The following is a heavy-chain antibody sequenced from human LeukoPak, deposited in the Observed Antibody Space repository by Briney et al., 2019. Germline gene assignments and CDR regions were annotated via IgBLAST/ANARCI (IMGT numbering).Heavy chain of an antibody. D-gene: IGHD3-22*01. CDR2: ISSSSSTI. J-gene: IGHJ4*02. CDR1: GFTFSSYS. Sequence: GGSLRLSCAASGFTFSSYSMNWVRQAPGKGLEWVSYISSSSSTIYYADSVKGRFTISRDTSKNTLSLQMNSLRAEDTAVYFCARARRLYDSSSYYYFDYWGQGTLVTVSS. V-gene: IGHV3-48*01. CDR3: ARARRLYDSSSYYYFDY.